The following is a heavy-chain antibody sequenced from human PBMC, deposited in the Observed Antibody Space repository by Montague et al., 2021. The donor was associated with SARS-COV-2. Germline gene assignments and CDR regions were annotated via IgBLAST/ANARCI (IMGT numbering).Heavy chain of an antibody. D-gene: IGHD5-12*01. CDR1: GFTFNSHG. J-gene: IGHJ4*02. CDR3: ARAVGPYSGYDGGLDY. V-gene: IGHV3-33*01. Sequence: SLILSCAASGFTFNSHGLHLFRQAPVKGLVWVAVIWYDTSNKYYSDSVKVRFTISRDNSKNTVYLQMNSLRVEDTAVYYCARAVGPYSGYDGGLDYWGQGTLVTVSS. CDR2: IWYDTSNK.